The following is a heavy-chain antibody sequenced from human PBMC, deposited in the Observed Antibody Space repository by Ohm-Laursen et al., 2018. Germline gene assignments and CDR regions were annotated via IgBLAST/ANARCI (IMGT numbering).Heavy chain of an antibody. CDR2: IKSVMDGGTT. V-gene: IGHV3-15*01. J-gene: IGHJ4*02. Sequence: GSLRLSCAASGFTFSNAWMSWVRQAPGKGLEWVGRIKSVMDGGTTDYAAPVDGRFTVSREDSKSTLYLQMNSLKTEDTAVYYCTTLDSVVARQGDYWGQGTLVTVSS. D-gene: IGHD2-21*01. CDR1: GFTFSNAW. CDR3: TTLDSVVARQGDY.